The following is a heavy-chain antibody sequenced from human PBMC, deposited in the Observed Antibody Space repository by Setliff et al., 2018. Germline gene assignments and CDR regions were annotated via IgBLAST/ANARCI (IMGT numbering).Heavy chain of an antibody. D-gene: IGHD5-18*01. J-gene: IGHJ5*02. CDR3: AREIHSAAYNWFDP. V-gene: IGHV4-59*11. CDR1: GASINSHY. CDR2: FFYSGDS. Sequence: SETLSLTCTVSGASINSHYWSWIRQPPGKGLEWIGLFFYSGDSRYNPSLKSRVTISVDTSKNQFSLKLSSVTAADTAVYYCAREIHSAAYNWFDPWGQGTLVTAPQ.